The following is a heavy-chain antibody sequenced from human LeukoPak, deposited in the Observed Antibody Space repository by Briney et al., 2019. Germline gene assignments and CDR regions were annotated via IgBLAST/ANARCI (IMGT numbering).Heavy chain of an antibody. CDR3: ARDNSGAAAGNYYYYMDV. V-gene: IGHV3-7*01. J-gene: IGHJ6*03. CDR2: IKQDGSEK. CDR1: GLTFSSYW. D-gene: IGHD6-13*01. Sequence: HPGGSLRLSCAASGLTFSSYWMSWVRQAPGKGLEWVANIKQDGSEKYYVDSVKGRFTISRDNAKNSLYLQMNSLRAEDTAVYYCARDNSGAAAGNYYYYMDVWGKGTTVTVSS.